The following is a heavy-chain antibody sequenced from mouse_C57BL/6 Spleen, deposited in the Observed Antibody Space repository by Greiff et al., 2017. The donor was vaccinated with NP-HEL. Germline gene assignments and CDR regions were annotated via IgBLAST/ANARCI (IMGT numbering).Heavy chain of an antibody. CDR1: GFTFSDYG. D-gene: IGHD1-1*01. CDR2: ISSGSSTI. Sequence: EVKLMESGGGLVKPGGSLKLSCAASGFTFSDYGMHWVRQAPEKGLEWVAYISSGSSTIYYADTVKGRFTISRDNAKNTLFLQMTSLRSEDTAMYYCARGVLRYPAWFAYWGQGTLVTVSA. V-gene: IGHV5-17*01. CDR3: ARGVLRYPAWFAY. J-gene: IGHJ3*01.